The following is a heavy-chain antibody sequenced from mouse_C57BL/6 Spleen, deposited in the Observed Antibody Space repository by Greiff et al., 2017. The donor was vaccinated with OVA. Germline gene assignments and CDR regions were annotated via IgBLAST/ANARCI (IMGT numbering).Heavy chain of an antibody. Sequence: QVQLQQPGAELVKPGASVKLSCKASGYTFTSYWMTWVKQRPGQGLEWIGEIDPSDSYTNYNQKFKGKATLTVDKSSSTAYMQLSSLTSEDSAVYYCAREGLLRYGYWGQGTTLTVSS. D-gene: IGHD1-1*01. CDR2: IDPSDSYT. J-gene: IGHJ2*01. CDR1: GYTFTSYW. V-gene: IGHV1-50*01. CDR3: AREGLLRYGY.